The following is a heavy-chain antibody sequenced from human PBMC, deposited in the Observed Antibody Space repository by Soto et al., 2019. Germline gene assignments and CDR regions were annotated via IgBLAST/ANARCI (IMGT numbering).Heavy chain of an antibody. V-gene: IGHV4-39*01. D-gene: IGHD3-10*01. CDR3: ARLPLFRGIIITPDY. CDR1: GGSISSSSYY. CDR2: IFSSGTT. Sequence: PSETLSLTCTVPGGSISSSSYYWGWIRQPPGKGLEWIGSIFSSGTTYYNPSLKSRVTISVDTSKNQFSLKLTSVTAADTAVYYCARLPLFRGIIITPDYWGQGTLVTVSS. J-gene: IGHJ4*02.